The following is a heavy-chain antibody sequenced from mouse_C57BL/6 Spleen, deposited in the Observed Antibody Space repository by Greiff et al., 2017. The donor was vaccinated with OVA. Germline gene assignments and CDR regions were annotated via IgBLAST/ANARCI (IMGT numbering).Heavy chain of an antibody. CDR2: IYPGDGDT. V-gene: IGHV1-80*01. J-gene: IGHJ2*01. CDR3: ARRGNYDDYYGC. Sequence: VQLQQSGAELVKPGASVKISCKASGYAFSSYWMNWVKQRPGKGLEWIGQIYPGDGDTNYNGKFKGKATLTADKSSSTTYMQLSSLTSEDSAVYFCARRGNYDDYYGCWGKGTTLTVAS. CDR1: GYAFSSYW. D-gene: IGHD2-3*01.